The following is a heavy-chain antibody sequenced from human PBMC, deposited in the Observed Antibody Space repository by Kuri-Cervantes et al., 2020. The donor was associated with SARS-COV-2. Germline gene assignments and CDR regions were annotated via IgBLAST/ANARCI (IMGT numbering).Heavy chain of an antibody. CDR1: GFTFSSYS. CDR2: ISSSSSYI. J-gene: IGHJ4*02. CDR3: ARGYRYNFPYFDY. D-gene: IGHD1-1*01. Sequence: GGSLRLSCAASGFTFSSYSMNWVRQAPGKGLEWVSSISSSSSYIYYADSVKGRFTISRDNAKNSLYLQMNSLRAEDTAVYYCARGYRYNFPYFDYWGQGTLVTVSS. V-gene: IGHV3-21*01.